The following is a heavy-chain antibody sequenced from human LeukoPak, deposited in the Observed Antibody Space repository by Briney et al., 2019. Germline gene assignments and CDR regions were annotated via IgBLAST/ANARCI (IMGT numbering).Heavy chain of an antibody. J-gene: IGHJ6*03. CDR1: GFTFSSFT. D-gene: IGHD2-2*01. CDR3: ARGPLVPAASFMDV. Sequence: GGSLRLSCAASGFTFSSFTMNWVRQAPGKGLEWVSSISGSNNYIYYADSVKGRLTISRDNAKNSLFLQMNSLRAEDTAVYYCARGPLVPAASFMDVWGKGTTVTVSS. CDR2: ISGSNNYI. V-gene: IGHV3-21*01.